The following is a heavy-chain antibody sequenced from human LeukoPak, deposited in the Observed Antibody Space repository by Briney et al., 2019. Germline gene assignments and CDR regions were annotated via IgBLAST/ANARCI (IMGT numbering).Heavy chain of an antibody. CDR3: ARRGNWNDFDY. V-gene: IGHV1-18*01. CDR1: AHTFTSYA. J-gene: IGHJ4*02. D-gene: IGHD1-20*01. CDR2: INSYNGNT. Sequence: PANAPCNPSAHTFTSYAIHRARHAPGQGLEWMGWINSYNGNTQYAPKFKGRVTTTIDTSTSTAYMELRTLGSDDTAVYYCARRGNWNDFDYWGQGTLVIVSS.